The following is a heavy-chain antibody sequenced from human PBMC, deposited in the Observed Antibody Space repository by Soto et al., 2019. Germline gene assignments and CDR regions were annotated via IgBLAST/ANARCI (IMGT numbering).Heavy chain of an antibody. J-gene: IGHJ4*02. CDR2: ISTDGTTT. D-gene: IGHD2-21*02. CDR3: ASRVVTPFDD. V-gene: IGHV3-74*01. CDR1: GFTFSSSW. Sequence: EVQLVESGGGSVQPGGSLRLSCAASGFTFSSSWMYWVRQDPGQGLVWISRISTDGTTTNYADSVKGRFTISRDNAKNTLYLQMNSLRVDDTALYYCASRVVTPFDDWGQGIMVIVSS.